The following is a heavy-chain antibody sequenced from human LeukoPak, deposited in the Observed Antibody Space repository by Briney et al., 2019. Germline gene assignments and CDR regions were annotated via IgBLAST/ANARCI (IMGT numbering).Heavy chain of an antibody. CDR2: ISYSGST. CDR3: ARQSGIYYVIDY. J-gene: IGHJ4*02. CDR1: GFTFSTYF. V-gene: IGHV4-39*01. Sequence: GSLRLSCAASGFTFSTYFMHWVRQAPGKGLEWIGSISYSGSTYYNPSLKSRVTISVDASKNQFSLRLSSVTAADTAVYHCARQSGIYYVIDYRGQGTLVTVSS. D-gene: IGHD1-26*01.